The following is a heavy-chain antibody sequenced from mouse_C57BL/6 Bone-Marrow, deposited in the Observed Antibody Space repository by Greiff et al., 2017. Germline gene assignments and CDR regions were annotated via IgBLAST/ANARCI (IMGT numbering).Heavy chain of an antibody. CDR1: GYTFTSYW. Sequence: VKLMESGAELVMPGASVKLSCKASGYTFTSYWMHWVKQRPGQGLEWIGEIDPSDSYTNYNQKFKGKSTLTVDTSSSTAYMQLSSRTSEDSAVYYCARTRYSNYGAYWGQGTLVTVSA. D-gene: IGHD2-5*01. V-gene: IGHV1-69*01. CDR3: ARTRYSNYGAY. CDR2: IDPSDSYT. J-gene: IGHJ3*01.